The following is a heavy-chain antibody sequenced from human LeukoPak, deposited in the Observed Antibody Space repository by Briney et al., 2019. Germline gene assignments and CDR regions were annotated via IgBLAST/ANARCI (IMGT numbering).Heavy chain of an antibody. CDR3: ARHRLGDYFSSSWGLDYFDY. CDR1: GGSFSGYY. J-gene: IGHJ4*02. D-gene: IGHD6-13*01. CDR2: INHSGST. Sequence: NPSETLSLTCAVYGGSFSGYYWSWIRQPPGKGLEWIGEINHSGSTNYNPSLKSRVTISVDTSKNQFSLKLSSVTAADTAVYYCARHRLGDYFSSSWGLDYFDYWGQGTLVTVSS. V-gene: IGHV4-34*01.